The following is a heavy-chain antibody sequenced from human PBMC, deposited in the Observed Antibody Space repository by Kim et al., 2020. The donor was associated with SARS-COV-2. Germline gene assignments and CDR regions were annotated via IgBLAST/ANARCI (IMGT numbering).Heavy chain of an antibody. CDR1: GFTVSSNY. D-gene: IGHD3-10*01. CDR3: ARDRGESEHDAFDI. V-gene: IGHV3-53*01. J-gene: IGHJ3*02. Sequence: GGSLRLSCAASGFTVSSNYMSWVRQAPGKGLEWVSVIYSGGSTYYADSVKGRFTISRDNSKNTLYLQMNSLRAEDTAVYYCARDRGESEHDAFDIWGQGTMVTVSS. CDR2: IYSGGST.